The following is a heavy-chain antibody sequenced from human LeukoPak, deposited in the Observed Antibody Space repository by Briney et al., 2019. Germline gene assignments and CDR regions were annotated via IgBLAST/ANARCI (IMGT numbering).Heavy chain of an antibody. Sequence: SETLSLTCTVSNDDFSESYWSWTRQPAGKGLEWIGRIYASGTTNNNPSLKSRVTLSADTSKNQFSLKMRSVTAADTATYYCARGGRWHQFEDYWGQGALVIVSS. V-gene: IGHV4-4*07. CDR2: IYASGTT. D-gene: IGHD5-24*01. J-gene: IGHJ4*02. CDR3: ARGGRWHQFEDY. CDR1: NDDFSESY.